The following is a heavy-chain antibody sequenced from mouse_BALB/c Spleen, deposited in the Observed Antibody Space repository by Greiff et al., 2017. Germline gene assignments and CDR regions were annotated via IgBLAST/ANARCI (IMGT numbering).Heavy chain of an antibody. Sequence: EVKLMESGGGLVQPGGSLKLSCAASGFTFSSYGMSWVRQTPDKRLELVATINSNGGSTYYPDSVKGRFTISRDNAKNTLYLQMSSLKSEDTAMYYCARDPYYYGRALYWGQGTSVTVSS. CDR3: ARDPYYYGRALY. D-gene: IGHD1-1*01. V-gene: IGHV5-6-3*01. J-gene: IGHJ4*01. CDR1: GFTFSSYG. CDR2: INSNGGST.